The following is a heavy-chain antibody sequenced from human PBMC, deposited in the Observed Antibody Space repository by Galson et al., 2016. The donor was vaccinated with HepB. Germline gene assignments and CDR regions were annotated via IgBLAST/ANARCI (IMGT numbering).Heavy chain of an antibody. CDR3: AKAHCRMKDHLTGRQYDGLDG. D-gene: IGHD3-9*01. V-gene: IGHV1-69*10. CDR1: GYTFTSHA. J-gene: IGHJ6*01. CDR2: IIPIVGRA. Sequence: SVKVSCKATGYTFTSHAINWVRQAPGQGLEWMGRIIPIVGRAEYAQNLQARITITADKSSSTTYMELRSLTSDDTALYYCAKAHCRMKDHLTGRQYDGLDGWGQGTTVTVSS.